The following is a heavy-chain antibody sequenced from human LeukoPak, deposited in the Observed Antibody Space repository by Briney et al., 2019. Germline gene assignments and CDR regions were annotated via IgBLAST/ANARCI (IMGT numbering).Heavy chain of an antibody. CDR1: GFTFTDSA. CDR3: ARDLGYSSGHGLDV. Sequence: GGSLRLSCAASGFTFTDSAMHWVRRAPGAGLEWVALIRSGGSNEYYADSVKGRLTIYRDNAKNMLHLQMNRLSAEDTAMYYCARDLGYSSGHGLDVWGQGTTVTVSS. D-gene: IGHD6-19*01. V-gene: IGHV3-30*02. J-gene: IGHJ6*02. CDR2: IRSGGSNE.